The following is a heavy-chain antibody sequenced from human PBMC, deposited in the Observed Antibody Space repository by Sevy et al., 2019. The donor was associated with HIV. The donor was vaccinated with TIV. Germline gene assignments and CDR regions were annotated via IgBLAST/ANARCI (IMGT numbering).Heavy chain of an antibody. V-gene: IGHV3-66*01. Sequence: AGSLRLSCAASEFSVTDNYMSWVRQAPGKALEWVSTIYSGGSTFYADSVKGRFTISRDNSKNTLYLHMNSLGAEDTAVCYCAGDRYYDASGYYYYFYGLDVWGQGTTVTVSS. CDR1: EFSVTDNY. CDR2: IYSGGST. CDR3: AGDRYYDASGYYYYFYGLDV. J-gene: IGHJ6*02. D-gene: IGHD3-22*01.